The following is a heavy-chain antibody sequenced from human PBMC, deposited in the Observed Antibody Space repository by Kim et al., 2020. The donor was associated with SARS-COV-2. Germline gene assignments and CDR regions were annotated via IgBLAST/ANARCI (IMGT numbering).Heavy chain of an antibody. CDR3: AIDREGIAAAAPTY. J-gene: IGHJ4*02. Sequence: SVKVSCKASGGTFSSYAISWVRQAPGQGLEWMGGIIPIFGTANYAQKFQGRVTITADESTSTAYMELSSLRSEDTAVYYCAIDREGIAAAAPTYWGQGTLVTVSS. D-gene: IGHD6-13*01. CDR1: GGTFSSYA. V-gene: IGHV1-69*13. CDR2: IIPIFGTA.